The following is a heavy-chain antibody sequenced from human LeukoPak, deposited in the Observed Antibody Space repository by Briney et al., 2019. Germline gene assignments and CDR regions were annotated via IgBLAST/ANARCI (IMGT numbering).Heavy chain of an antibody. CDR1: GGSISSYY. CDR3: ARGNIAVAGIFDS. J-gene: IGHJ4*02. CDR2: VYYNGNT. Sequence: SETPSLTCTVSGGSISSYYWNWIRQSPGKGLEWIAYVYYNGNTNYNPSLKSRVTMSVDTSKNHFSLNLSSVTAADTAVYYCARGNIAVAGIFDSWGQGTLVTVSS. D-gene: IGHD6-19*01. V-gene: IGHV4-59*01.